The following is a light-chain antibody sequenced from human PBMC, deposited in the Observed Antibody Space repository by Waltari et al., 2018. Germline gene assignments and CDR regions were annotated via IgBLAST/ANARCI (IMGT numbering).Light chain of an antibody. CDR2: KAS. J-gene: IGKJ1*01. Sequence: DIQMTQSPSTLSASVGDRVTITCRASQNINTWLAWYQQKPGKAPKLLIYKASSLESGVPSRFSGSGSGTEFTLTISSLQPDDFATYYCLQYNGAPRTFGQGTKVEVK. CDR3: LQYNGAPRT. V-gene: IGKV1-5*03. CDR1: QNINTW.